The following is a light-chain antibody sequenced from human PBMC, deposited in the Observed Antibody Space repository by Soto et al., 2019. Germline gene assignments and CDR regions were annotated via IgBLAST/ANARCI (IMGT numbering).Light chain of an antibody. Sequence: QSVLTQPASVSGSPGQSIAISCTGTSSDVGGYNYVSWYQQHPGKAPKLMIYEVSNRPSGVSNRFSGSKSGNTASLTISGLQAEDEADYYCATWDGSLPGEVFGGGTKLTVL. J-gene: IGLJ2*01. CDR2: EVS. CDR1: SSDVGGYNY. V-gene: IGLV2-14*01. CDR3: ATWDGSLPGEV.